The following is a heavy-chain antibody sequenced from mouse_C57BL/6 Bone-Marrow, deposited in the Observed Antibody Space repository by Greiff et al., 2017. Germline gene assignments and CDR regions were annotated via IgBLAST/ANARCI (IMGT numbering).Heavy chain of an antibody. V-gene: IGHV5-9-1*02. CDR2: ISSGGDYT. D-gene: IGHD1-1*01. J-gene: IGHJ4*01. CDR3: TRDHALVGMDY. CDR1: GFTFSSYA. Sequence: EVQLLESGEGLVKPGGSLKLSCAASGFTFSSYAMSWVRQTPEQRLEWVAYISSGGDYTYYADTVKGRFTISRDNARNTLYLQMSSLKSEDTAMYYCTRDHALVGMDYWGQGTSVTVSS.